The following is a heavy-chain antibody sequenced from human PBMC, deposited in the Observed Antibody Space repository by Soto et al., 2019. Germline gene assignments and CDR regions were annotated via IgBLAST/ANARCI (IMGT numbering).Heavy chain of an antibody. V-gene: IGHV4-59*01. CDR2: IFYSGGT. CDR3: ARTRSGDGSGSYPCFDY. CDR1: GGSMSIYY. D-gene: IGHD3-10*01. Sequence: SETLSLTCTVSGGSMSIYYWTWIRQPPGKGLEWIGHIFYSGGTDYNPSLKSRVTMSVDTSKNQFSLKLNSVTAADTAVYYCARTRSGDGSGSYPCFDYWGQGALVTVSS. J-gene: IGHJ4*02.